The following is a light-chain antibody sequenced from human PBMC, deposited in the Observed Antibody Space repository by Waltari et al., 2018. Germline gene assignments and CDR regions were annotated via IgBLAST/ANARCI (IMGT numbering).Light chain of an antibody. Sequence: EIVLTQSPDILSFSPGERATLSCRASQSVGTYLAWYQQRPGQSPRLLIYDASYRATGIPARFSGSGSETDFTLTISSLQPEDFAVYYCQQCRNWPLTFGGGTRVQI. CDR1: QSVGTY. J-gene: IGKJ4*01. CDR2: DAS. V-gene: IGKV3-11*01. CDR3: QQCRNWPLT.